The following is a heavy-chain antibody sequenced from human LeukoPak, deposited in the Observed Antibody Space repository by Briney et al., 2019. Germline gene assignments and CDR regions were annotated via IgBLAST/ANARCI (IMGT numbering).Heavy chain of an antibody. CDR2: IIPIFGTA. CDR3: ARPYCSGGSCYMGGAFDI. D-gene: IGHD2-15*01. Sequence: GASVKVSCKASGGTFSSYAISWVRQAPGQGLEWMGGIIPIFGTANYAQKFQGRVTITADESTSTAYMELSSLRSEDTAVYYCARPYCSGGSCYMGGAFDIWGQGTMVTVSS. V-gene: IGHV1-69*13. J-gene: IGHJ3*02. CDR1: GGTFSSYA.